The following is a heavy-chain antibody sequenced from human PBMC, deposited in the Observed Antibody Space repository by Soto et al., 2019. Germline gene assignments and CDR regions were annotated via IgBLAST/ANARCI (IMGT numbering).Heavy chain of an antibody. CDR1: GGSISSGGYY. Sequence: SETLSLTCTVSGGSISSGGYYWSWIRQHPGKGLEWIGYIYYSGSTYYNPSLKSRVTISVDTSKNQFSLKLSSVTAADTAVYYCARDQTEYYFDYWGQGTLVTVSS. J-gene: IGHJ4*02. V-gene: IGHV4-31*02. CDR3: ARDQTEYYFDY. CDR2: IYYSGST.